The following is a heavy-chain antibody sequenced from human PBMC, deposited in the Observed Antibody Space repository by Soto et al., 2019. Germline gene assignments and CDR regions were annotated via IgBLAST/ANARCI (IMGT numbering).Heavy chain of an antibody. Sequence: RLSCAASGFTFSSYGMHWVRQAPGNGLEWVAVISYDGSNKYYADSVKGRFTISRDNSKNTLYLQMNSLRAEDTAVYYCAKKPRSDIAVGGNVDYWGQGTLVTVSS. CDR2: ISYDGSNK. CDR1: GFTFSSYG. CDR3: AKKPRSDIAVGGNVDY. D-gene: IGHD6-19*01. J-gene: IGHJ4*02. V-gene: IGHV3-30*18.